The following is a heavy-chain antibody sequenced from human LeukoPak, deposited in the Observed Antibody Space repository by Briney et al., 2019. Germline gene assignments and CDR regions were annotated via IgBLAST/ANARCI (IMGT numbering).Heavy chain of an antibody. CDR2: IYYSGST. Sequence: SETLSLTCTVSGGSISSYYWSWIRQPPGKGLEWIGYIYYSGSTNYNPSLKSRVTISVDTSKNQFSLKLSSVTAADTAVYYCARDPSWTAGYFDYWGQGTLVTVSS. CDR1: GGSISSYY. CDR3: ARDPSWTAGYFDY. V-gene: IGHV4-59*01. J-gene: IGHJ4*02. D-gene: IGHD2-2*01.